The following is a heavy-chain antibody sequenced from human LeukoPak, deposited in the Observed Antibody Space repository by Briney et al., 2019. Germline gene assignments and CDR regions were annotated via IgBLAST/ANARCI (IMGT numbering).Heavy chain of an antibody. CDR1: GFTFSSYW. V-gene: IGHV3-7*01. CDR2: IKQDGSEK. CDR3: ARDSNHYYYDSSGLDY. J-gene: IGHJ4*02. Sequence: GGSLRLSCAASGFTFSSYWMSWVRQAPGKGLEWVANIKQDGSEKYYVDSVKGRFTISRDNAKNSLYLQMNSLRAEDTAVYYCARDSNHYYYDSSGLDYWGQGTPVTVSS. D-gene: IGHD3-22*01.